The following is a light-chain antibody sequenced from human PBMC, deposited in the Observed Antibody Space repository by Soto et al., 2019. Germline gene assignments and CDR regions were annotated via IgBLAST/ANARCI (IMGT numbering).Light chain of an antibody. CDR1: QSVSSS. J-gene: IGKJ5*01. CDR3: QQYNNWPLT. V-gene: IGKV3-15*01. Sequence: IVLRQSPATLSVSPGERATLSCRSSQSVSSSYIAWYQQKPGQAPRLLIYGASTRATGIPARFSGSGSGTEFTLTISSLQSEDFAVYYCQQYNNWPLTFGQGTRLEIK. CDR2: GAS.